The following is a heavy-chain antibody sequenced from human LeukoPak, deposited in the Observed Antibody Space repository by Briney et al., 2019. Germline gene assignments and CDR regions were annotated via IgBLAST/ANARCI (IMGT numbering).Heavy chain of an antibody. J-gene: IGHJ4*02. D-gene: IGHD3-22*01. Sequence: ASVKVSCKASGYTFTGYYMHWVRQAPGQGLEWMGWINPNSGGTNYAQKFQGRVTMTRDTSISTAYMELSRLRSDDTAVYYCARGARDSSGYYYGGFDYWGQGTLVTVSS. CDR1: GYTFTGYY. CDR3: ARGARDSSGYYYGGFDY. V-gene: IGHV1-2*02. CDR2: INPNSGGT.